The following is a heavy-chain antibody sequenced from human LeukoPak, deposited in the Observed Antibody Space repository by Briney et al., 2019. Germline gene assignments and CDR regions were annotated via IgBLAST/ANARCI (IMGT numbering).Heavy chain of an antibody. D-gene: IGHD2-21*01. Sequence: GESLKISCKGSGYSFTTYRIGWVRQMPGKGLEWMGIIYPGDSDTKYSPSFQGQVTVSVDKSISTAYLQWSSLKASDTAMYYCATELWGNLHYWGQGTLVTVSS. V-gene: IGHV5-51*01. J-gene: IGHJ4*02. CDR1: GYSFTTYR. CDR3: ATELWGNLHY. CDR2: IYPGDSDT.